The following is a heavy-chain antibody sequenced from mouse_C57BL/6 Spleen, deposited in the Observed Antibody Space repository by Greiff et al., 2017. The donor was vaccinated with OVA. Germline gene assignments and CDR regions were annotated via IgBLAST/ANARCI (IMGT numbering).Heavy chain of an antibody. Sequence: QVQLQQPGAELVKPGASVKMSCKASGYTFTSYWITWVKQRPGQGLEWIGDIYPGSGSTNYNEKFKSKATLTVDTSSSTAYMQLSSLTSEDCAVYYCAREVATGDYFDYWGQGTTLTVSS. CDR1: GYTFTSYW. V-gene: IGHV1-55*01. D-gene: IGHD1-1*01. CDR3: AREVATGDYFDY. J-gene: IGHJ2*01. CDR2: IYPGSGST.